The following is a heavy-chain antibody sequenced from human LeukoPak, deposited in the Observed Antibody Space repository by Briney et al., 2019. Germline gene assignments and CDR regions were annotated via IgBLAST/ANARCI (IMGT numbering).Heavy chain of an antibody. J-gene: IGHJ4*02. Sequence: GGSLRLSCAASGFTFDDYAMHWVRQAPGKGLEWVSGISWNSGSIGYADSVKGRFTISRDNAKNSLYLQMDSLRAEDTALYYCAKDIASSGYYLFDYWGQGTLVTVSS. CDR2: ISWNSGSI. D-gene: IGHD3-22*01. CDR1: GFTFDDYA. V-gene: IGHV3-9*01. CDR3: AKDIASSGYYLFDY.